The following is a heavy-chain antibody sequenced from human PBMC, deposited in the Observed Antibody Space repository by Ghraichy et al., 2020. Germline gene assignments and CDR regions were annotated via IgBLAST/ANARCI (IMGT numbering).Heavy chain of an antibody. CDR2: IYYSGST. Sequence: SETLSLTCTVSGGSISSYYWSWIRQPPGKGLEWIGYIYYSGSTNYNPSLKSRVTISVDTSKNQFSLKLSSVTAADTDVYYCARDPGQGGYDYVWGSYRSNAFDIWGQGTMVTVSS. V-gene: IGHV4-59*01. D-gene: IGHD3-16*02. CDR3: ARDPGQGGYDYVWGSYRSNAFDI. J-gene: IGHJ3*02. CDR1: GGSISSYY.